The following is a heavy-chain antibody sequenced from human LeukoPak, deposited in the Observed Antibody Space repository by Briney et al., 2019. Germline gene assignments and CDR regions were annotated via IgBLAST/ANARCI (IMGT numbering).Heavy chain of an antibody. V-gene: IGHV3-30*04. D-gene: IGHD3-3*01. J-gene: IGHJ4*02. CDR2: ISYDGSNK. Sequence: PGGSLRLSCAASGFTFSSYAMHWVRQAPGKGLEWVAVISYDGSNKYYADSVKGRFTISRDNSKNALYLQMNSLRAEDTAVYYCARDSSGYYTGYFDYWAREPWSPSPQ. CDR1: GFTFSSYA. CDR3: ARDSSGYYTGYFDY.